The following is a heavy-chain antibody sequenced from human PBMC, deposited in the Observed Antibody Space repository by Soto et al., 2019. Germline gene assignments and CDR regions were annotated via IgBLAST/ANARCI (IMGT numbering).Heavy chain of an antibody. Sequence: SVKVSCQASGGTLSSYAISWVRQAPGQGLEWMGGIIPIFGTANYAQKFQGRVTITADESTSTAYMELSSLRSEDTAVYYCARVVEDGYYDSSGYYQIWGQGTLVTVSS. J-gene: IGHJ4*02. CDR1: GGTLSSYA. CDR3: ARVVEDGYYDSSGYYQI. D-gene: IGHD3-22*01. CDR2: IIPIFGTA. V-gene: IGHV1-69*13.